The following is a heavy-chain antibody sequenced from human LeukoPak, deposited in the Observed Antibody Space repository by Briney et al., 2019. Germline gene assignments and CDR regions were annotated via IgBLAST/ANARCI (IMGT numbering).Heavy chain of an antibody. CDR3: ARGERSNVDIVATSPFVIFDY. CDR2: INHSGST. J-gene: IGHJ4*02. Sequence: SETLTLTCAVYGGSFSGYYWSWIRQPPGKGLESIGEINHSGSTNYNPSLKSRATISVGTSKNQFSLKLSSVTAADTAVYYCARGERSNVDIVATSPFVIFDYWGQGTLVTVSS. D-gene: IGHD5-12*01. V-gene: IGHV4-34*01. CDR1: GGSFSGYY.